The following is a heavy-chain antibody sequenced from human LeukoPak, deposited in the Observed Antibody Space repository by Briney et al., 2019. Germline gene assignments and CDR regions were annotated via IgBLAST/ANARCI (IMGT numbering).Heavy chain of an antibody. CDR3: AQGAGSSYDY. CDR2: VKQDGGEK. J-gene: IGHJ4*02. V-gene: IGHV3-7*03. Sequence: GGSLRLSCVASGFTFSNYWMTWVRQAPGNGLEWVATVKQDGGEKYYVDSVKGRFTISRDNSKNTLYLQMNSLRAEDTAVYYCAQGAGSSYDYWGQGTLVTVSS. D-gene: IGHD6-19*01. CDR1: GFTFSNYW.